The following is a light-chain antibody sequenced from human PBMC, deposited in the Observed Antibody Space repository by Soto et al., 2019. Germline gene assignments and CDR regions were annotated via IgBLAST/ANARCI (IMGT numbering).Light chain of an antibody. CDR2: DAS. V-gene: IGKV1-5*01. CDR3: QQYNRPYT. J-gene: IGKJ2*01. Sequence: DIQMTQSPSTLSASVGDRVTVTCRASQSISSWLAWYQQTPGKAPKLLIYDASSLESGVPSRFSGSGSGTEFTLTISSLQPEDFATYYCQQYNRPYTFGQVTKLEIK. CDR1: QSISSW.